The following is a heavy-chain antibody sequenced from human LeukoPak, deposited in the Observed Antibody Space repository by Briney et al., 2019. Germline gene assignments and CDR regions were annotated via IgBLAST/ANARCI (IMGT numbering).Heavy chain of an antibody. CDR3: ARGPWFWATSNYFDY. CDR2: INHSGST. CDR1: GGSFSGYY. J-gene: IGHJ4*02. D-gene: IGHD5-12*01. V-gene: IGHV4-34*01. Sequence: PSETLSLTCAVYGGSFSGYYWSWIRQPPGKGLEWIGEINHSGSTNYNPSLRSRVTISVDTSKNQFSLKLSSVTAADTAVYYCARGPWFWATSNYFDYWGQGTLVTVSS.